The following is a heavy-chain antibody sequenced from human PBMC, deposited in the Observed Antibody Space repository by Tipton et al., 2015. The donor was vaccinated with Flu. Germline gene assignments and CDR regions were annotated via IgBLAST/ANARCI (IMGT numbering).Heavy chain of an antibody. CDR2: ISYDGSNK. J-gene: IGHJ6*02. CDR1: GFTFSSYA. Sequence: SLRLSCAASGFTFSSYAMHWVRQAPGKGLEWVAVISYDGSNKYYADSVKGRFTISRDNSKNTLYLQMNSLRAEDTAVYYCARDTIVVVVAATVGPPTHYYYYGMDVWGQGTTVTVSS. D-gene: IGHD2-15*01. CDR3: ARDTIVVVVAATVGPPTHYYYYGMDV. V-gene: IGHV3-30*01.